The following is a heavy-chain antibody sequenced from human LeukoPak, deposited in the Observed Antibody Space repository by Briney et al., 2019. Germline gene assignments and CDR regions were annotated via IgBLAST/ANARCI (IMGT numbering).Heavy chain of an antibody. Sequence: KASETLSLTCTVSGGSISSYYWSWIRQPPGKGLEWIGYFYYSGSTNYNPSLKSRVTISVDTSKNQFSLKLSSVTAADTAVYYCARLVAWYSSSWLRDYWGQGTLVTVSS. CDR3: ARLVAWYSSSWLRDY. D-gene: IGHD6-13*01. V-gene: IGHV4-59*01. J-gene: IGHJ4*02. CDR2: FYYSGST. CDR1: GGSISSYY.